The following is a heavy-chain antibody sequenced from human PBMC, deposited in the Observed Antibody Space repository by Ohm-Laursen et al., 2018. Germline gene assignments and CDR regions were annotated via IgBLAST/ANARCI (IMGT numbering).Heavy chain of an antibody. CDR1: GFTFSTYW. V-gene: IGHV3-7*01. Sequence: SLRLSCAASGFTFSTYWMTWVRQAPGKGLEWVANINQDGREKYYVDSVKGRFTISRDNAKDSLDLQMTSLRVEDTALYYCASAHQYCSATTCNGGSDFWGQGTLVTVSS. J-gene: IGHJ4*02. CDR3: ASAHQYCSATTCNGGSDF. CDR2: INQDGREK. D-gene: IGHD2-15*01.